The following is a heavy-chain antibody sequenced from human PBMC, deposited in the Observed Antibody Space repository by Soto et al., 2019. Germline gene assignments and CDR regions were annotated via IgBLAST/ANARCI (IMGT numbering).Heavy chain of an antibody. CDR3: AKDQYGGVTADYGMDV. CDR2: ISLDGSNT. Sequence: GGSLRLSXAASGFTFNNYGMHWVRQAPGKGLEWVAVISLDGSNTFYADSVKGRFTISRDNSRNTLYLQVNSLRHEDTAVYFCAKDQYGGVTADYGMDVWGQGTKVTVS. CDR1: GFTFNNYG. D-gene: IGHD3-16*01. J-gene: IGHJ6*02. V-gene: IGHV3-30*18.